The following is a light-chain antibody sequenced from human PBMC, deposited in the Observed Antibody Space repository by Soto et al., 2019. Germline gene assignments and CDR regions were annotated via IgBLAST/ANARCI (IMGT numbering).Light chain of an antibody. CDR2: GAS. Sequence: ILVTQGPITLTQSPGERATLSCRASQSVSSNYLAWYQQKPGQAPRLLIYGASNRATGIPDRFSGSGSGTDFILTISSLEPEDFAVYYCQQRSNWPQTFGQGTKVDIK. CDR3: QQRSNWPQT. V-gene: IGKV3D-20*02. CDR1: QSVSSNY. J-gene: IGKJ1*01.